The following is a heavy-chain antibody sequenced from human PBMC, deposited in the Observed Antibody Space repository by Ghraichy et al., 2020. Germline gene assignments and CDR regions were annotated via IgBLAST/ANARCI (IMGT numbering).Heavy chain of an antibody. CDR2: INSDGSST. CDR3: ARADRGYNYPKDY. Sequence: LSLTCAASGFTFRSYWMHWVRQAPGKGLVWVSRINSDGSSTSYADSVKGRFTISRDNAKNTLYLQMNSLRAEDTAMYYCARADRGYNYPKDYWGQGTLVTVSS. J-gene: IGHJ4*02. D-gene: IGHD5-18*01. V-gene: IGHV3-74*01. CDR1: GFTFRSYW.